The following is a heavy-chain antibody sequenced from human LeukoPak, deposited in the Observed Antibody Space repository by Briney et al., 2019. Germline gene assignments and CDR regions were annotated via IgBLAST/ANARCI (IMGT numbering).Heavy chain of an antibody. D-gene: IGHD1-7*01. CDR2: ISYDGSNK. CDR1: GFTFSSYA. CDR3: AREGELELRYYYYMDV. J-gene: IGHJ6*03. Sequence: GGSLRLSCSASGFTFSSYAMHWVRQAPGKGLEWVAVISYDGSNKYYADSVKGRFTISRDSSKNTLYLQMNSLRAEDTAVYYCAREGELELRYYYYMDVWGKGTTVTVSS. V-gene: IGHV3-30-3*01.